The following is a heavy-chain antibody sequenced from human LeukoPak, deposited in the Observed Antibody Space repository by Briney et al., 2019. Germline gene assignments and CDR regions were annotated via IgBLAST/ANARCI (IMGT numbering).Heavy chain of an antibody. CDR3: AKDLPLYYYDSSGYYGSSMDV. D-gene: IGHD3-22*01. CDR1: GFTFSSYG. Sequence: GGSLRLSCAASGFTFSSYGMHWVRQAPGKGLEWVAFMRYDGSNKYYADSVKGRFTISRDNSKNTLYLQMNSLRAEDTAVYYCAKDLPLYYYDSSGYYGSSMDVWGKGTTVTVSS. V-gene: IGHV3-30*02. J-gene: IGHJ6*03. CDR2: MRYDGSNK.